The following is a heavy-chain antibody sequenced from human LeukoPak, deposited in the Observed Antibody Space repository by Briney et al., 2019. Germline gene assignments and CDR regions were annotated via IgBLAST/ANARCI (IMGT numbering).Heavy chain of an antibody. CDR2: IDPSDSYA. CDR1: GYSFTSNW. Sequence: GESLKISCRGSGYSFTSNWISWVRQMPGKGLEWMGRIDPSDSYANYSPSFQGHVTISADKSISTAYLQWSSLKASDTAIYYCARQRGYCSGGSCYSPGSWFDPWGQGTLVTASS. CDR3: ARQRGYCSGGSCYSPGSWFDP. J-gene: IGHJ5*02. D-gene: IGHD2-15*01. V-gene: IGHV5-10-1*01.